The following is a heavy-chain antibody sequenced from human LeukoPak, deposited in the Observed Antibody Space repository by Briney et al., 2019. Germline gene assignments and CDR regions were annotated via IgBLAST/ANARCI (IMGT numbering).Heavy chain of an antibody. D-gene: IGHD5-18*01. V-gene: IGHV3-21*01. CDR1: GFTFSSYS. CDR2: ISSSSSYI. CDR3: ARGGIQLLLDY. Sequence: GGSLRLSCAASGFTFSSYSMKWVRQAPGKGLEWVSSISSSSSYIYYADSVKGRFTISRDNAKNSLYLQMNSLRAEDTAVYYCARGGIQLLLDYWGQGTLVTVSS. J-gene: IGHJ4*02.